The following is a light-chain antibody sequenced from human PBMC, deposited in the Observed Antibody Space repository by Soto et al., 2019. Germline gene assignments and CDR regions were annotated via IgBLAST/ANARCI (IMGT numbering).Light chain of an antibody. V-gene: IGKV3-11*01. CDR1: PSVPNF. CDR3: QQRNVWPPVT. CDR2: GAF. J-gene: IGKJ5*01. Sequence: EIVLTQSPATLSLSPGDRATLSCRASPSVPNFLAWYQQKPGQAPRLLIYGAFNRATGIPARFSGSGSGTDFTLPISSLEPEDSAIYYGQQRNVWPPVTFGLGTRLEIK.